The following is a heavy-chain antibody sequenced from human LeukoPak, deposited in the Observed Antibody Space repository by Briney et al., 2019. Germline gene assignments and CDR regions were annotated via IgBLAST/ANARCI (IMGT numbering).Heavy chain of an antibody. D-gene: IGHD3-22*01. CDR3: AKDWGVVVRYFDY. J-gene: IGHJ4*02. Sequence: GGSLRLSCAASGFTFSSYGMHWVRQAPGKELEWVAVISYDGSNKYYADSVKGRFTISRDNSKNTLYLQMNSLRAEDTAVYYCAKDWGVVVRYFDYWGQGTLVTVSS. CDR2: ISYDGSNK. V-gene: IGHV3-30*18. CDR1: GFTFSSYG.